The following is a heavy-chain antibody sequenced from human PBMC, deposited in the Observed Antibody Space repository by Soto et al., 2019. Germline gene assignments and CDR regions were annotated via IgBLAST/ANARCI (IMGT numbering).Heavy chain of an antibody. D-gene: IGHD3-10*02. CDR2: INAGDGNT. CDR1: GYIFTNYA. J-gene: IGHJ4*02. Sequence: QVHLVQSGAEVKKPGASVNVSCKASGYIFTNYAIHWVRQAPGQRLEWMGRINAGDGNTRYSQNFQDRVTITRDTSASTAYMQLSSLTSEDSTLYFCARCSVSFDSWGQGTLVTVSS. CDR3: ARCSVSFDS. V-gene: IGHV1-3*01.